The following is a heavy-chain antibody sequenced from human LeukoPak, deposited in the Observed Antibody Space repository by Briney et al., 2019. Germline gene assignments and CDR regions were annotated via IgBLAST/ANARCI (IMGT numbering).Heavy chain of an antibody. D-gene: IGHD2-8*01. Sequence: ASVKVPCKASGGTFSSYAISWVRQAPGQGLEWMGRIIPIFGTANYAQKFQGRVTITADKSTSTAYMELSSLRSEDTAVYYCARVLEYEYYYMDVWGKGTTVTVSS. V-gene: IGHV1-69*06. J-gene: IGHJ6*03. CDR2: IIPIFGTA. CDR3: ARVLEYEYYYMDV. CDR1: GGTFSSYA.